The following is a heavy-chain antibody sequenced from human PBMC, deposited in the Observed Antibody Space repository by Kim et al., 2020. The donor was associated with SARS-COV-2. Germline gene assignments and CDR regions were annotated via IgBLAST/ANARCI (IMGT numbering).Heavy chain of an antibody. CDR2: IVGGSGTT. CDR1: GFTFNNYD. V-gene: IGHV3-23*01. CDR3: AKLHCGSSSGFRVDS. Sequence: GGSLRLSCAASGFTFNNYDMSWVRQAPGKGLEWVSAIVGGSGTTYYADSVKGRFTISRDNSKNTLYLQLNSLRAEDTAVYYCAKLHCGSSSGFRVDSWGQGTLVTVSS. J-gene: IGHJ4*02. D-gene: IGHD2-2*01.